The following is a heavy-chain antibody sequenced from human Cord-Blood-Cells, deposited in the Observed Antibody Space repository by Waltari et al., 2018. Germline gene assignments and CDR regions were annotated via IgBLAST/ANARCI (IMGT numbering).Heavy chain of an antibody. CDR2: SNTNRGGT. J-gene: IGHJ4*02. CDR3: ARGVKKLELDY. Sequence: QVQLVQSGAEVKKPGASVKVSCKASGYTFTGYYMHWVRQAPGQGLGWMGWSNTNRGGTNYAEKLQGRVTRARDTSISTAYMELSRLRSDDTAVYYCARGVKKLELDYWGQGTLVTVSS. D-gene: IGHD1-1*01. CDR1: GYTFTGYY. V-gene: IGHV1-2*02.